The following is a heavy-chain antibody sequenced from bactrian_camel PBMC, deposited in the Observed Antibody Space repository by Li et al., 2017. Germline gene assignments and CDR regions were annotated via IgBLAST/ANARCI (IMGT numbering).Heavy chain of an antibody. Sequence: VQLVESGGGSVQAGGSLRLTCTASGRTDRSYSWGWFRQSPGKGREWVASIDAGGRTIYLDSVKGRFTVSKDNAKNTLSLLMNNLKPEDTAMYYCAADLGEATMPFCGLTSPFPFWGQGTQVTVS. J-gene: IGHJ4*01. CDR2: IDAGGRT. CDR1: GRTDRSYS. D-gene: IGHD4*01. CDR3: AADLGEATMPFCGLTSPFPF. V-gene: IGHV3S55*01.